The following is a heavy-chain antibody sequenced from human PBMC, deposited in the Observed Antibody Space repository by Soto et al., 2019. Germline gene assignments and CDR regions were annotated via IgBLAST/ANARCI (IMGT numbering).Heavy chain of an antibody. CDR3: AKSPGMYYYDSSGYYHYDY. CDR1: GCTFSSYS. V-gene: IGHV3-23*01. Sequence: GGSLRLSCAASGCTFSSYSMSWVRQAPGKGLEWVSAISGSGVSTYYADSVKGRFTISRDNSKNTLYLQMNSLRAEDTAVYYCAKSPGMYYYDSSGYYHYDYWGQGTLVTVSS. CDR2: ISGSGVST. J-gene: IGHJ4*02. D-gene: IGHD3-22*01.